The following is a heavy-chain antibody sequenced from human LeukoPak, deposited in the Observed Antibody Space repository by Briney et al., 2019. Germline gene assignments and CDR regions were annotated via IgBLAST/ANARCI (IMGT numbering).Heavy chain of an antibody. CDR2: IGPSGANT. CDR3: ARARRGSSYYFDY. Sequence: GGSLRLSCAASGFSFNIHGMNWVRQTPGKGLEWVSGIGPSGANTYYADSVKGRFTISRDNAKNSLYLQMNSLRAEDMALYYCARARRGSSYYFDYWGRGTLVTVSS. J-gene: IGHJ4*02. V-gene: IGHV3-23*01. CDR1: GFSFNIHG. D-gene: IGHD3-10*01.